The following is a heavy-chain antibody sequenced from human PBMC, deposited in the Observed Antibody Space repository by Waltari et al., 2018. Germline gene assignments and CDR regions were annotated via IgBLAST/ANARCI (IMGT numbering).Heavy chain of an antibody. CDR1: GGTFSSYA. V-gene: IGHV1-69*04. J-gene: IGHJ4*02. Sequence: QVQLVQSGAEVKKPESSVKVSCKASGGTFSSYAISWVRQAAGQGLEWMGGIIPILGIANYAQKFQGRVTITADESTSTAYMELSSLRSEDTVVYYCARDRASHLFDYWGQGTLVTVSS. CDR3: ARDRASHLFDY. D-gene: IGHD3-10*01. CDR2: IIPILGIA.